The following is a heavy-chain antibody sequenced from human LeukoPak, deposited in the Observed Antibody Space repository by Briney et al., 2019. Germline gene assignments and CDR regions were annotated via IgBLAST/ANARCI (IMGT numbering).Heavy chain of an antibody. Sequence: GGSLRLSCAASGFTFSSYSMNWVRQAPGKGLEWVSSISSSSSYIYYADSVRGRFTISRDNAKNSLYLQVNSLRAEDTAVYYCARGFTVTPDYWGQGTLVTVSS. V-gene: IGHV3-21*01. D-gene: IGHD4-17*01. J-gene: IGHJ4*02. CDR2: ISSSSSYI. CDR3: ARGFTVTPDY. CDR1: GFTFSSYS.